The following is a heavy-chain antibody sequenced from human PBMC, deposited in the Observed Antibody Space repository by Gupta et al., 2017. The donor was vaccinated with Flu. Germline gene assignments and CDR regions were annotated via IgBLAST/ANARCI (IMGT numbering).Heavy chain of an antibody. D-gene: IGHD2-15*01. CDR3: ARRKEWGYCSGGSCYRHYYYGMDV. Sequence: QVQLQQWGAGLLKPSETLSLTCAVYGGSFSGYYWSWIRQPPGKGLEWIGEINHSGSTNYNPSLKSRVTISVDTSKNQFSLKLSSVTAADTAVYYCARRKEWGYCSGGSCYRHYYYGMDVWGQGTTVTVSS. CDR1: GGSFSGYY. J-gene: IGHJ6*02. CDR2: INHSGST. V-gene: IGHV4-34*01.